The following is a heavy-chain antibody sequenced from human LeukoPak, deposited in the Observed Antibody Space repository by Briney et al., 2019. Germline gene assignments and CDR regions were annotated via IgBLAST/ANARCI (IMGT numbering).Heavy chain of an antibody. J-gene: IGHJ6*03. D-gene: IGHD3-22*01. V-gene: IGHV3-7*01. CDR3: ARGGSGDSSGYYYVSSEYYMDV. CDR1: GFTFSSYW. Sequence: GGSLRLSCAASGFTFSSYWMSWVRQAPGKGLEWVANIKQDGNEKYYVDSVKGRFTISRDNAKNSLYLQMNSLRAEDTAVYYCARGGSGDSSGYYYVSSEYYMDVWGKGTTVTVSS. CDR2: IKQDGNEK.